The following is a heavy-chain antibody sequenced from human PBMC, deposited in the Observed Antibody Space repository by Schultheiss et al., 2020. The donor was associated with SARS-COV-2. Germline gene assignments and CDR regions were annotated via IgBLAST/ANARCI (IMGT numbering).Heavy chain of an antibody. V-gene: IGHV3-30-3*01. CDR3: ARENGGSYWSGPINYYGVDV. D-gene: IGHD1-26*01. CDR2: LSYDGTAK. J-gene: IGHJ6*01. CDR1: GFTFNAYS. Sequence: SLKISCAASGFTFNAYSMHWVRQAPDKGLECVAILSYDGTAKYYADSVKGRFTISRDNSKTTLYLQMNSLRPEDTAVYYCARENGGSYWSGPINYYGVDVWGQGTTVTVSS.